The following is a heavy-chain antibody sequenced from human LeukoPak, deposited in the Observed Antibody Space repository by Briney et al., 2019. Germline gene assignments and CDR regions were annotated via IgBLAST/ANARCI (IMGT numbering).Heavy chain of an antibody. J-gene: IGHJ5*02. CDR3: ARGGDTAMVTDWFDP. Sequence: SETLSLTCSVSGGSISSYYWSWIRQPPGKGLEWIGYIYYSGRTSYNPSLKSRVTISVDTSKNQFSLKLSSVTAADTAVYYCARGGDTAMVTDWFDPWGQGTLVTVSS. CDR1: GGSISSYY. CDR2: IYYSGRT. V-gene: IGHV4-59*12. D-gene: IGHD5-18*01.